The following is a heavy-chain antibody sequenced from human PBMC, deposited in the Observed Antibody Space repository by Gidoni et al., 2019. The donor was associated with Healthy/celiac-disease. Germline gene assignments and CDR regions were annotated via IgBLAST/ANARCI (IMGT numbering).Heavy chain of an antibody. J-gene: IGHJ4*02. Sequence: EVQLLESGGGLVQPGGSLRLSCAASGFPFSSYAMSWVRQAPGKGLEWVSAISGSGGSTYYADSVKGRFTISRDNPKNTLYLQMNSLRAEDTAVYHCAKDSSTRLQIDYWGQGTLVTVSS. CDR1: GFPFSSYA. CDR3: AKDSSTRLQIDY. CDR2: ISGSGGST. V-gene: IGHV3-23*01. D-gene: IGHD2-2*01.